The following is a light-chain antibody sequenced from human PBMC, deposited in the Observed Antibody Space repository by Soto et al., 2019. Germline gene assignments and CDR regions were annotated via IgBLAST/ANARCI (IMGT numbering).Light chain of an antibody. CDR2: EVS. Sequence: QSALTQPAFVSGSPGQSITISCTGTSSDVGGYSYVSWYQHPPGKAPKLMISEVSNRPSGVSNRFSGSKSGNTASLTISGLQAEDEADYYCSSYTSTSTRVFGTRTKLTVL. V-gene: IGLV2-14*01. CDR3: SSYTSTSTRV. J-gene: IGLJ1*01. CDR1: SSDVGGYSY.